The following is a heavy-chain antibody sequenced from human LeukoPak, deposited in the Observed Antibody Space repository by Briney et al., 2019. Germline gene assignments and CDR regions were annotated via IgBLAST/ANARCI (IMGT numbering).Heavy chain of an antibody. CDR3: AKDLGRAADTARAPFDP. Sequence: PGGSLRLSCAASGFTFSSYAMSWVRQAPGKGLEWVSAISGSGGSTYYADSVKGRFTISRDNSKNTLYLQMNGLRAEDTAVYYCAKDLGRAADTARAPFDPWGQGTLVTVSS. D-gene: IGHD5-18*01. J-gene: IGHJ5*02. CDR2: ISGSGGST. V-gene: IGHV3-23*01. CDR1: GFTFSSYA.